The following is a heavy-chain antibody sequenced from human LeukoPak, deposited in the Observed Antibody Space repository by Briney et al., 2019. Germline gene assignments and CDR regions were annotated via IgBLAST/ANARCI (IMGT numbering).Heavy chain of an antibody. CDR1: GYTFSSYS. V-gene: IGHV1-18*01. D-gene: IGHD6-13*01. CDR3: ARGLAAAANDY. CDR2: ISAYNGNT. J-gene: IGHJ4*02. Sequence: GASVKVSCKASGYTFSSYSITWVRQAPGQGLEWMGWISAYNGNTNYAQRLQGRVTMTTDTSTSTAYMELRSLRSDDTAVYYCARGLAAAANDYWGQRTLVTVSS.